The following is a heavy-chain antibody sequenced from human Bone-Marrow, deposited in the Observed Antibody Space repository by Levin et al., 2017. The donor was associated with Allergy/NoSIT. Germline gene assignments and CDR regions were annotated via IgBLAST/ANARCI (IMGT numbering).Heavy chain of an antibody. J-gene: IGHJ4*02. CDR1: GFTFSSYE. CDR3: ARQLGNFWSGYNYFDY. D-gene: IGHD3-3*01. Sequence: QTSETLSLTCAASGFTFSSYEMNWVRQAPGKGLEWVSYISSSGSTIYYADSVKGRFTISRDNAKNSLYLQMNSLRAEDTAVYYCARQLGNFWSGYNYFDYWGQGTLVTVSS. V-gene: IGHV3-48*03. CDR2: ISSSGSTI.